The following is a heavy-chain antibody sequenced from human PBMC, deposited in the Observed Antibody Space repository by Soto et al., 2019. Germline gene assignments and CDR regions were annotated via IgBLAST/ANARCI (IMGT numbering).Heavy chain of an antibody. V-gene: IGHV1-18*01. CDR3: ARVVPGAEAWFGP. CDR2: ISLYSDGT. Sequence: QVQLVQSGGEVKRPGASVKVSCKTSGYTFSNYGITWGRQAPGQPLEWLGWISLYSDGTTYAQKFQGRVSMTTDTSTTTADMELRSLRSDDTAVYYCARVVPGAEAWFGPWGQGTLVTVSS. J-gene: IGHJ5*02. D-gene: IGHD2-2*01. CDR1: GYTFSNYG.